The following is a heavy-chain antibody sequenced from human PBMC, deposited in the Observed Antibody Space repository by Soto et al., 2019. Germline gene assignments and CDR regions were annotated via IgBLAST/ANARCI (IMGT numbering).Heavy chain of an antibody. CDR1: GYTLTELS. CDR2: FDPEDGET. D-gene: IGHD2-8*01. J-gene: IGHJ6*02. Sequence: GASVKVSCKVSGYTLTELSMHWVRQAPGKGLEWMGGFDPEDGETIYAQKFQGRVTMTEDTSTDTAYMELSSLRSDDTAVYYCARDLKALWITNGVCCIYYYYYGMDVWGQGTTVTVSS. V-gene: IGHV1-24*01. CDR3: ARDLKALWITNGVCCIYYYYYGMDV.